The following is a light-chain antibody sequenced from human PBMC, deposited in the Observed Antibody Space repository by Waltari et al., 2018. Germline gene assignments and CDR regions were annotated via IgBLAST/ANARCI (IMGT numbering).Light chain of an antibody. CDR2: EVF. J-gene: IGLJ2*01. Sequence: QSALTQPPSASGSPGQSVTIFCTGTSSDVGAYNYVSWHQQHPGKAPKLMIDEVFKRPSGVPDRFSGSKSGNTASLTVSGLQAEDEADYYCSSYAGNNNFLFGGGTKLTVL. CDR1: SSDVGAYNY. V-gene: IGLV2-8*01. CDR3: SSYAGNNNFL.